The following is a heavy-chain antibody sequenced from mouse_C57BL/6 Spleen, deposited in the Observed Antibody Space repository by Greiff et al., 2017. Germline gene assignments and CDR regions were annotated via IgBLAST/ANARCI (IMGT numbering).Heavy chain of an antibody. D-gene: IGHD2-4*01. V-gene: IGHV5-17*01. J-gene: IGHJ2*01. CDR3: ARGGYYDHY. Sequence: EVKLMESGGGLVKPGGSLKLSCAASGFTFSDYGMHWVRQAPEKGLEWVAYISSGSSTIYYADTVKGRFTISGDNAKNTLFLQMTSLRSEDTAMYYCARGGYYDHYWGQGTTLTVSS. CDR2: ISSGSSTI. CDR1: GFTFSDYG.